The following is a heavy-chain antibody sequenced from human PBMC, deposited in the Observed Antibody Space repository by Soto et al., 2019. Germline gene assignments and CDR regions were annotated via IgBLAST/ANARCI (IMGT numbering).Heavy chain of an antibody. CDR1: GDSVSSNSAA. Sequence: SQTLSLTCAISGDSVSSNSAAWNWIRQSPSRGLEWLGRTYYRSKWYNDYAVSVKSRITISVDTSKNQFSLKLSSVTPADTAVYYCARAHTQWLVLSGGHGWFDPWGQGTLVTVSS. J-gene: IGHJ5*02. CDR3: ARAHTQWLVLSGGHGWFDP. D-gene: IGHD6-19*01. V-gene: IGHV6-1*01. CDR2: TYYRSKWYN.